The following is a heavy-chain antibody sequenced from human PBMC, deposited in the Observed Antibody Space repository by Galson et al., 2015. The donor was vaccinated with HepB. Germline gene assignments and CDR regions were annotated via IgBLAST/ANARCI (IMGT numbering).Heavy chain of an antibody. J-gene: IGHJ4*02. CDR3: ARLAGDYSRPPKGDY. V-gene: IGHV4-39*01. Sequence: TLSLTCTVSGGSITTNSYYWGWIRQPPGKGLEWIANIYYNGSTYYNPSLKSRVTISADTSRIQFSLNLSSVTAADTAMYYCARLAGDYSRPPKGDYWGQGTLVTVSS. CDR2: IYYNGST. CDR1: GGSITTNSYY. D-gene: IGHD4-17*01.